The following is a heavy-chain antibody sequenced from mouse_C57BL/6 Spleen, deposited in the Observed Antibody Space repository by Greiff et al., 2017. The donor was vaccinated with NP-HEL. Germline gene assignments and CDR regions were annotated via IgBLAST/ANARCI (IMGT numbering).Heavy chain of an antibody. V-gene: IGHV1-18*01. Sequence: VQLQQSGPELVKPGASVKIPCKASGYTFTDYNMDWVKQSHGKSLEWIGDINPNNGGTIYNQKFKGKATLTVDKSSSTAYMELRSLTSEDTAVYYCARERGLRGYFDVWGTGTTVTVSS. CDR3: ARERGLRGYFDV. J-gene: IGHJ1*03. CDR2: INPNNGGT. D-gene: IGHD2-2*01. CDR1: GYTFTDYN.